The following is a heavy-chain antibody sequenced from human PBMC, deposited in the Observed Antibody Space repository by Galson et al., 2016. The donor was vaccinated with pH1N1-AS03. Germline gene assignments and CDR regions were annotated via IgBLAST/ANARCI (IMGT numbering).Heavy chain of an antibody. J-gene: IGHJ5*01. Sequence: SLRLSCAASGFSFRDSWMHWVRQAPGKGLVWVLRIESDGSSAFYADTVKGRFTISRDNAKNILYLQMNSLRVEDTAVYYCAKSDWLDSWGQGALVTVSS. CDR2: IESDGSSA. CDR1: GFSFRDSW. CDR3: AKSDWLDS. V-gene: IGHV3-74*01.